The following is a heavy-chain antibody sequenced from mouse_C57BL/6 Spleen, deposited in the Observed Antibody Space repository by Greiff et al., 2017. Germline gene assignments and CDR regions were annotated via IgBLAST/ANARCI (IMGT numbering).Heavy chain of an antibody. J-gene: IGHJ4*01. CDR3: ARDYYYGSSYVDAMDY. V-gene: IGHV1-55*01. CDR2: IYPGSGST. CDR1: GYTFTSYW. Sequence: QVQLQQPGAELVKPGASVKMSCKASGYTFTSYWITWVKQRPGQGLEWIGDIYPGSGSTNYNEKFKSKATLTVDTSSSTAYMQLSSLTSEESAVYYCARDYYYGSSYVDAMDYWGQGTSVTVSS. D-gene: IGHD1-1*01.